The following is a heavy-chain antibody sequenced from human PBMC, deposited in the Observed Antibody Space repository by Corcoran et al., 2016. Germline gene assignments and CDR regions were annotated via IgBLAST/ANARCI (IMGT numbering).Heavy chain of an antibody. Sequence: QVQLVESGGGVGQPGRSLRLSCAASGFTFRNYGMHWVRQDPGKGLEWVTFIWYDGSNKYYVDSVEGRFTISRDNSKNTLSLQMNSLRAEDTAIYFCARDRDSSYYDLWGRGTLVTVSS. CDR1: GFTFRNYG. J-gene: IGHJ2*01. V-gene: IGHV3-33*01. D-gene: IGHD2-15*01. CDR3: ARDRDSSYYDL. CDR2: IWYDGSNK.